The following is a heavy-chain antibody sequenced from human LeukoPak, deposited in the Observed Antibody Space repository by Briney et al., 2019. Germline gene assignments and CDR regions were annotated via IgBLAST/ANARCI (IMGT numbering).Heavy chain of an antibody. J-gene: IGHJ2*01. V-gene: IGHV3-48*04. CDR1: GFTFSSYG. CDR3: ARDSDSAIPYCYFDL. D-gene: IGHD2-2*02. CDR2: ISSTGSTT. Sequence: PGGSLRLSCAASGFTFSSYGMHWVRQAPGKGLEWVASISSTGSTTYYADPVQGRFTISRDNAKTSLYLQMSSLRVEDTATYFCARDSDSAIPYCYFDLWGRGTLVTVSS.